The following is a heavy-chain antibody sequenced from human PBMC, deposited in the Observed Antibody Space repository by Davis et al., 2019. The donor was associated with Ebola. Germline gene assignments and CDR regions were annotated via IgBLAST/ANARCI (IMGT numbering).Heavy chain of an antibody. V-gene: IGHV1-8*01. J-gene: IGHJ6*02. Sequence: ASVKVSCKASGYTSTSYDTNWLRQPTAQGLEWMGWMNPHSGNTGYAQKFQGRVTMTRNTSISTAYMELISLRSEDTAVYYCARGRDLVVVPAATRKGYYYYGMDVWGQGTTVTVSS. CDR2: MNPHSGNT. D-gene: IGHD2-2*01. CDR3: ARGRDLVVVPAATRKGYYYYGMDV. CDR1: GYTSTSYD.